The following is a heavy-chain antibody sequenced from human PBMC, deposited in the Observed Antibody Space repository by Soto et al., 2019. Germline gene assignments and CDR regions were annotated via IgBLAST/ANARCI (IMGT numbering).Heavy chain of an antibody. V-gene: IGHV4-39*01. CDR2: IYYSGST. J-gene: IGHJ3*02. Sequence: SETLSLTCTVSGGSISSSSYYWGWIRQPPGKGLEWIGSIYYSGSTYYNPSLKSRVTISVDTSKNQFSLKLSSVTAADTAVYYCASQGEAVATYFDIWGQGTMVTVSS. D-gene: IGHD6-19*01. CDR3: ASQGEAVATYFDI. CDR1: GGSISSSSYY.